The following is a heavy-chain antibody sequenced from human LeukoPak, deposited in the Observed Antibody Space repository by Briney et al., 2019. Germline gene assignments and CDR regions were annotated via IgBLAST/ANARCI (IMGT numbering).Heavy chain of an antibody. CDR2: ISGSGGST. CDR3: VRALRVNWNYLNGGAFDI. CDR1: GFTFSSYA. J-gene: IGHJ3*02. D-gene: IGHD1-7*01. Sequence: PGGSLRLSCAASGFTFSSYAMSWVRQAPGKGLEWVSAISGSGGSTYYADSVKGRFTISRDNANNLLYLQMDSLRVEDTALYHCVRALRVNWNYLNGGAFDIWGQGTMVTVSS. V-gene: IGHV3-23*01.